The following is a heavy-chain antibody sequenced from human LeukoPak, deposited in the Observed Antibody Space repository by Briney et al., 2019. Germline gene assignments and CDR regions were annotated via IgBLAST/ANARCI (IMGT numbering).Heavy chain of an antibody. D-gene: IGHD5-18*01. CDR2: IYTSGST. V-gene: IGHV4-4*07. J-gene: IGHJ6*03. CDR1: GDSISSFH. Sequence: SETLSLTCTVSGDSISSFHWSWIRQPAGKGLEWIGRIYTSGSTNYNPSLKSRVTMSVDTSKNQFSLKLSSVTAADTAVYYCARTTEGGYSYGYFYYYYMDVWGKGTTVTISS. CDR3: ARTTEGGYSYGYFYYYYMDV.